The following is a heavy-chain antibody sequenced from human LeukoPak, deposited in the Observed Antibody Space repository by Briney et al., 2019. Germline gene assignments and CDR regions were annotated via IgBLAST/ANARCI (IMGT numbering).Heavy chain of an antibody. CDR2: IYTSGST. D-gene: IGHD6-6*01. Sequence: SETLSLTCTVSGGSISSGSYYWSWIRQPAGKGLEWIGRIYTSGSTNYNPSLKSRVTISVDTSKNQFSLKLSSVTAADTAVYYCARVAAGPSSDAFDIWGQGTMVTVPS. J-gene: IGHJ3*02. CDR3: ARVAAGPSSDAFDI. CDR1: GGSISSGSYY. V-gene: IGHV4-61*02.